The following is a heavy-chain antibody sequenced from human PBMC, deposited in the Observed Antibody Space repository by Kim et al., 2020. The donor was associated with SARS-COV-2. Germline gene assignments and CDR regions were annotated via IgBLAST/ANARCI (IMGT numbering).Heavy chain of an antibody. J-gene: IGHJ4*02. D-gene: IGHD3-22*01. CDR1: GGSISSGGYS. CDR2: IYHSGST. CDR3: ARGPPPFGAYYDSSGYPTHFDY. V-gene: IGHV4-30-2*01. Sequence: SETLSLTCAVSGGSISSGGYSWSWIRQPPGKGLEWIGYIYHSGSTYYNPSLKSRVTISVDRSKNQFSLKLSSVTAADTAVYYCARGPPPFGAYYDSSGYPTHFDYWGQGTLVTISS.